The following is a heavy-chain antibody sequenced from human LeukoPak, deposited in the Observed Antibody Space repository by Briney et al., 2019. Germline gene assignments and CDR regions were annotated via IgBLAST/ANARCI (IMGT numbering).Heavy chain of an antibody. J-gene: IGHJ3*02. Sequence: GGSLRLSCAASGFTFSSYSMNWVRQAPGKGLEWVSSISSSSSYIYYADSVKGRFTISRDNAKNSLYLQMNSLRAEDTAVYYCARGMEKQQLEDAFDIWGQGTMVTVSS. V-gene: IGHV3-21*01. CDR2: ISSSSSYI. CDR3: ARGMEKQQLEDAFDI. CDR1: GFTFSSYS. D-gene: IGHD6-13*01.